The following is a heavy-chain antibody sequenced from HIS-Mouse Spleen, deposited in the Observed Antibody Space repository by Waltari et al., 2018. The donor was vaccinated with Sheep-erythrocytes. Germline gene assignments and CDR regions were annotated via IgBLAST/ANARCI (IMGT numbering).Heavy chain of an antibody. V-gene: IGHV4-39*07. Sequence: QLQLQESGPGLVKPSETLSLTCTVSGGSISSSSYYWGWIRQPPGKGLEWIGSIYYRWRPSYTPSLKGRVTISVDTSKNQFSLKLSSVTAADTAVYYCARVSVAARFDYWGQGTLVTVSS. CDR3: ARVSVAARFDY. J-gene: IGHJ4*02. CDR1: GGSISSSSYY. D-gene: IGHD6-6*01. CDR2: IYYRWRP.